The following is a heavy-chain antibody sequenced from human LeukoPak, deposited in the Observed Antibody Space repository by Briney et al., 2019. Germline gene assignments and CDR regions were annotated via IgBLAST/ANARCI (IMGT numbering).Heavy chain of an antibody. CDR3: ARNSITMVRGVIFRFDP. V-gene: IGHV1-2*02. CDR1: GYTFTGYY. CDR2: INPNSGGT. J-gene: IGHJ5*02. Sequence: GASVKVSCKASGYTFTGYYMHWVRQAPGQGLEWMGWINPNSGGTNYAQKFQGRVTMTRDTSNSTAYMELSRLRSDDTAVYYCARNSITMVRGVIFRFDPWGQGTLVTVSS. D-gene: IGHD3-10*01.